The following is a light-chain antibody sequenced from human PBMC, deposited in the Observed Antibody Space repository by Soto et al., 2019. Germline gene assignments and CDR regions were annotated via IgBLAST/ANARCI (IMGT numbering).Light chain of an antibody. CDR2: ASS. Sequence: DIQLTQSPSFLSASVGDRVTITCRASQGISRYLAWYQQKPGKAPKLLIYASSTLQSGVPSRFSGSGSGTEFTLTISRLQPEDFANYDCQQLNSYPITFGQGTRLEIK. J-gene: IGKJ5*01. CDR1: QGISRY. CDR3: QQLNSYPIT. V-gene: IGKV1-9*01.